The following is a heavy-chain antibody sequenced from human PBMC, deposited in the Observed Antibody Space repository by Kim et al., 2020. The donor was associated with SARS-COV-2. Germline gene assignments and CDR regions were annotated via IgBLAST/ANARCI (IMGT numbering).Heavy chain of an antibody. Sequence: DSVKGRFTISRDNAKNTVYLQMSSLRAEDTAVYYCANDLGSSTWYATSDHWGQGALVTVSS. V-gene: IGHV3-23*01. J-gene: IGHJ4*02. CDR3: ANDLGSSTWYATSDH. D-gene: IGHD6-13*01.